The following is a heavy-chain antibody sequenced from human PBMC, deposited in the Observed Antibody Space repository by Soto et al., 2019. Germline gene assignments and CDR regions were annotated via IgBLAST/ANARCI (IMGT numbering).Heavy chain of an antibody. CDR1: GFTFDDYG. Sequence: EVQLVESGGGVLRPGGSLRLSCAASGFTFDDYGMSWARQAPGKGLEWVSGVNWNGGSTGYADSVKGRFTISRDNAKKSLYLQMNSLRAVDTAFYYCVRGASLNFDYWGQGTLVTVSS. CDR2: VNWNGGST. D-gene: IGHD1-26*01. J-gene: IGHJ4*02. CDR3: VRGASLNFDY. V-gene: IGHV3-20*04.